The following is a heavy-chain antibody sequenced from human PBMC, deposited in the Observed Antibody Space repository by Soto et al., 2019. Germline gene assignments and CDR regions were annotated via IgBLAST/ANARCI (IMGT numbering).Heavy chain of an antibody. CDR1: GFTFSTND. J-gene: IGHJ5*02. Sequence: QVQLVQSGAEVKKPGASVKVSCKASGFTFSTNDINWVRQAPGQGLQWMGWMNANVDATDSPQEFKGRVTMTWNASISTAYMELSNLKSDDTAVYYCAREVVDGSSLWLDPWGRGTLVTVSS. CDR3: AREVVDGSSLWLDP. V-gene: IGHV1-8*01. CDR2: MNANVDAT. D-gene: IGHD3-10*01.